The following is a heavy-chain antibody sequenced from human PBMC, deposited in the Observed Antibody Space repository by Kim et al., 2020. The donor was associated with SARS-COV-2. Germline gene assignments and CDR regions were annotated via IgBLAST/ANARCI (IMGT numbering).Heavy chain of an antibody. J-gene: IGHJ6*02. CDR3: ARDKGVLLWFGESPLYYYYGMDV. V-gene: IGHV1-18*01. CDR1: GYTFTSYG. D-gene: IGHD3-10*01. CDR2: ISAYNGNT. Sequence: ASVKVSCKASGYTFTSYGISWVRQAPGQGLEWMGWISAYNGNTNYAQKLQGRVTMTTDTSTSTAYMELRSLRSDDTAVYYCARDKGVLLWFGESPLYYYYGMDVWGQGTTVTVSS.